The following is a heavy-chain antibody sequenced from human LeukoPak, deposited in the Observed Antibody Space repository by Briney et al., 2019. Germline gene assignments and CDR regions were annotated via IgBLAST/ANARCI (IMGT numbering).Heavy chain of an antibody. V-gene: IGHV3-23*01. CDR1: GFTFSSYA. Sequence: GGSLRLSCAASGFTFSSYAMRWVRQAPGKGLEWVSGISGSGESTYYAASVKGRFTIFRDNPKNTLYLQMNSLRAEDTALYYCAKRGDSGACNDYCGQGTLVTASS. CDR3: AKRGDSGACNDY. CDR2: ISGSGEST. J-gene: IGHJ4*02. D-gene: IGHD2-21*01.